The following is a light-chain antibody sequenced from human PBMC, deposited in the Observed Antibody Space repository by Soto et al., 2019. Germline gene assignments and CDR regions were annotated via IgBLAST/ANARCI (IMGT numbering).Light chain of an antibody. Sequence: QSVLTQPPSVSGAPGQRVTISCTGSSSNIGAGYDVHWYQQLPGTAPKLVIYGTTNRPSGVPDRFSGSKSGTSASLAITGLQAEDEADYYCQPYDGTLSGSYVFGIGTKVTVL. CDR2: GTT. CDR3: QPYDGTLSGSYV. V-gene: IGLV1-40*01. J-gene: IGLJ1*01. CDR1: SSNIGAGYD.